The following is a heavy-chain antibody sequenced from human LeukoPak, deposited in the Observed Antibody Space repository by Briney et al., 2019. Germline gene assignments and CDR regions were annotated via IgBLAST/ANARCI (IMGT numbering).Heavy chain of an antibody. CDR1: GLTLSAYA. CDR3: AKDPNGDYVGAFDM. Sequence: PGGSLRLSCAASGLTLSAYALVWVRQAPGKGLEWVSAITGSGASTYYADSVKGRFTISRDNSNNMLYLQMNSLRAEDTALYYCAKDPNGDYVGAFDMWGPGTMVVVSS. V-gene: IGHV3-23*01. D-gene: IGHD4-17*01. CDR2: ITGSGAST. J-gene: IGHJ3*02.